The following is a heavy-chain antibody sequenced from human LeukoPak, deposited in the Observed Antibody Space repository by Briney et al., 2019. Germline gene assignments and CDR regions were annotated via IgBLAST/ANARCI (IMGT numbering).Heavy chain of an antibody. V-gene: IGHV3-48*03. CDR2: ISSSGSTI. Sequence: GGSLRLSCAASGFTFSSYEMNWVRQAPGKGLEWVSYISSSGSTIYYADSVKGRFTISRDNAKNSLYLQMNSLRAEDTAVYYYARSPAAAGTGWFDPWGQGTLVTVSS. J-gene: IGHJ5*02. D-gene: IGHD6-13*01. CDR1: GFTFSSYE. CDR3: ARSPAAAGTGWFDP.